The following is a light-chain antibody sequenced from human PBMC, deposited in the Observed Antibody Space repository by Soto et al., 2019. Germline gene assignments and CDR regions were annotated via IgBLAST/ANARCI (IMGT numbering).Light chain of an antibody. CDR2: SAS. CDR1: QSISSNF. V-gene: IGKV3-20*01. CDR3: QTYNLY. J-gene: IGKJ3*01. Sequence: EVVLTQSPDTLSLSVGERASLSCRASQSISSNFLAWYQQKPGQAPRLLIYSASTRATGVPDRFSGSGSGTQFTLTITRLGPEDFAIYICQTYNLYFGPGTKVXI.